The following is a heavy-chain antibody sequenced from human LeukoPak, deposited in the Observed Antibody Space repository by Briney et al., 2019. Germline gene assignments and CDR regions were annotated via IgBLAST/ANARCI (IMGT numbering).Heavy chain of an antibody. V-gene: IGHV1-8*01. J-gene: IGHJ3*02. CDR2: MNPNSGNT. CDR3: ARGGRYYDSSGYSDAFDI. Sequence: WASVKVSCKASGYTFTSYDINWVRQATGQGLEWMGWMNPNSGNTGYAQKFQGRATMTRNTSRSTAYMELSSLRSEDTAVYYCARGGRYYDSSGYSDAFDIWGQGTMVTVSS. D-gene: IGHD3-22*01. CDR1: GYTFTSYD.